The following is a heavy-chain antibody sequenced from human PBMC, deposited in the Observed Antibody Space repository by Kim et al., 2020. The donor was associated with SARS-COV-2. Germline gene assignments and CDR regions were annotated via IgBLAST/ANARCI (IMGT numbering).Heavy chain of an antibody. CDR3: AGAHYEFWSGYRIDH. CDR1: GFTCRDDV. J-gene: IGHJ4*02. Sequence: GGSLRLSCAASGFTCRDDVMSWVRQAPGKGLEWVSAISCNGGSTYYAGSVRGRYTISRDNSKNTQYLQMKSLRAEDTAVYYCAGAHYEFWSGYRIDHWGQGAHVSVSS. V-gene: IGHV3-23*01. D-gene: IGHD3-3*01. CDR2: ISCNGGST.